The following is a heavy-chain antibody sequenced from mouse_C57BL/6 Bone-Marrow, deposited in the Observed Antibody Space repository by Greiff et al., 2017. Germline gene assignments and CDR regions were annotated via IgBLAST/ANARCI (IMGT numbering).Heavy chain of an antibody. Sequence: QVQLQQPGPELVMPGASVKLSCKASGYSFTSYWMNWVKQRPGQGLEWIGEIDPSDSYTNYNQKFKGKSTLTVDKSSSTAYMQLSSLTSEDSAVYYCARSAAEGEGLAYWGQGTLVTVSA. J-gene: IGHJ3*01. CDR3: ARSAAEGEGLAY. D-gene: IGHD1-2*01. CDR1: GYSFTSYW. V-gene: IGHV1-69*01. CDR2: IDPSDSYT.